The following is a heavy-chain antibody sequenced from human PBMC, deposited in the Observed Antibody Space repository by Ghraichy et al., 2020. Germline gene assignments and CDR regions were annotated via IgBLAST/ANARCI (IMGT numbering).Heavy chain of an antibody. V-gene: IGHV3-23*01. CDR2: IRGSGDAA. J-gene: IGHJ4*02. CDR1: KFTFSNYA. CDR3: VTDPCSSGGCNSGNFDN. D-gene: IGHD2-15*01. Sequence: GESLNISCAGSKFTFSNYAMSWVRQAPGKGLEWVASIRGSGDAANYADAVKGRFTISRDNSKSTLYLRMNSLRDEDAAVYYCVTDPCSSGGCNSGNFDNWGQGTLVTVSS.